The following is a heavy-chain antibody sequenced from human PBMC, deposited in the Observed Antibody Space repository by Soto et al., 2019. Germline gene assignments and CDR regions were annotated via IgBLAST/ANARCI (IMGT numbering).Heavy chain of an antibody. Sequence: GGSLRLSCAASGFTFSSYAMHWVRQAPDKGLEWVAVISYDGSNKYYADSVKGRFTISRDNSKNTLYLQMNSLRAEDTAVYYCARVPGGWDDYYYYGMDVWGQGTTVTVSS. CDR3: ARVPGGWDDYYYYGMDV. CDR2: ISYDGSNK. CDR1: GFTFSSYA. D-gene: IGHD6-19*01. J-gene: IGHJ6*02. V-gene: IGHV3-30-3*01.